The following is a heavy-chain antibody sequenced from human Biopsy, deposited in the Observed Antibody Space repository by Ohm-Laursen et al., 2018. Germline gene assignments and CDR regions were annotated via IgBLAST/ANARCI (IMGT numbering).Heavy chain of an antibody. V-gene: IGHV4-59*01. Sequence: PGTLSLTCTVSGDSISTYYWSWIRQPPGKGLQWIGYIYYTGNTDYNPSLQSRVTISVDTSKSHFSLRLRSMTPADTAMYYCARDRGYYSDRTVPGYFDLWGRGTLVTVSS. J-gene: IGHJ2*01. CDR1: GDSISTYY. CDR2: IYYTGNT. CDR3: ARDRGYYSDRTVPGYFDL. D-gene: IGHD3-22*01.